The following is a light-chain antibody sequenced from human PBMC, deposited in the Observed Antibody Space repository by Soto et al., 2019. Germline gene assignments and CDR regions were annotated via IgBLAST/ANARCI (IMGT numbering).Light chain of an antibody. J-gene: IGKJ4*01. CDR2: GAS. V-gene: IGKV3-20*01. Sequence: EIVVTQSPGTLSLSPGERATLSCRASQSVSSSYLAWYQQKPGQAPRLLIYGASSRAPGIPDRFSGSGCGTDFTLTISRLEPEDVGVYYCQQYGSSRALTFGGGTKVEIK. CDR1: QSVSSSY. CDR3: QQYGSSRALT.